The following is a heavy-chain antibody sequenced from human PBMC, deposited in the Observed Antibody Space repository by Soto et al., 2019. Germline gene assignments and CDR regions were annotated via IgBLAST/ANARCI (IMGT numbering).Heavy chain of an antibody. Sequence: GSLRLSCAASGFTLSNYAMHWVRQAPGKGLEWVAVISYDGSDKYNANSVKGRFTISRDNSKNTLYLQMNSLRAEDTAVYYCARDTGPNGYNYYYFGMDVWGQGTTVTVSS. CDR1: GFTLSNYA. CDR3: ARDTGPNGYNYYYFGMDV. J-gene: IGHJ6*02. CDR2: ISYDGSDK. D-gene: IGHD5-18*01. V-gene: IGHV3-30-3*01.